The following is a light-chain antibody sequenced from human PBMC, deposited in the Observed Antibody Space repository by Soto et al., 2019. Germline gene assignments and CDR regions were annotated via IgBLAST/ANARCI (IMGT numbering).Light chain of an antibody. V-gene: IGKV1-9*01. CDR3: QQLFMYPPT. CDR1: QTISSW. J-gene: IGKJ3*01. CDR2: TAS. Sequence: DIQMTQSPSTLSGSVGDRVTITCRASQTISSWLAWYQQKPGKAPNLLIHTASTLQSGVPSRFSGSGSGTEFTFTISSLQPEDFATYYCQQLFMYPPTFGPGTKVDIK.